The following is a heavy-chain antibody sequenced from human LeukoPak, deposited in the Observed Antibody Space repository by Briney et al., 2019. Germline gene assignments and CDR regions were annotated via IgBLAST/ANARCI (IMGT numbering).Heavy chain of an antibody. Sequence: GASVKVSCKASGGTFSSYAISWVRQAPGQGLEWMGGIIPIFGTANYAQKFQGRVTITADKSTSTAYMELSSLRSEDTAVYYCARATGSGSKGGFDYWGQGTLVTVSS. J-gene: IGHJ4*02. V-gene: IGHV1-69*06. CDR3: ARATGSGSKGGFDY. CDR2: IIPIFGTA. D-gene: IGHD3-10*01. CDR1: GGTFSSYA.